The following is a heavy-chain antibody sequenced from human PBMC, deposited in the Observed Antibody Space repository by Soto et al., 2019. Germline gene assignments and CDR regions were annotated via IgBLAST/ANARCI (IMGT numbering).Heavy chain of an antibody. J-gene: IGHJ4*02. CDR3: ARDEPNWNYGYYFDY. CDR1: GFTFSSYS. Sequence: GGSLRLSCAASGFTFSSYSMNWVRQAPGKGLEWVSYISSSSSTIYYADSVKGRFTISRDNAKNSLYLQMNSLRDEDTAVHYCARDEPNWNYGYYFDYWGQGTLVTVSS. CDR2: ISSSSSTI. V-gene: IGHV3-48*02. D-gene: IGHD1-7*01.